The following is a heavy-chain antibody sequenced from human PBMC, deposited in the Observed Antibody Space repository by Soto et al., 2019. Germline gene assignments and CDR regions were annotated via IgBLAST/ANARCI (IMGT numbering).Heavy chain of an antibody. CDR2: ISYDGSHK. V-gene: IGHV3-30-3*01. J-gene: IGHJ6*02. CDR3: ARDYSYQRAMDV. Sequence: VGSLRLSCAASGFTFSNFAMYWVRQAPGKGLEWVTVISYDGSHKYYADSVKGRFTISRDNSKNTLYLQMNNLRAEDSAVYFCARDYSYQRAMDVWGQGTTITVSS. CDR1: GFTFSNFA. D-gene: IGHD2-15*01.